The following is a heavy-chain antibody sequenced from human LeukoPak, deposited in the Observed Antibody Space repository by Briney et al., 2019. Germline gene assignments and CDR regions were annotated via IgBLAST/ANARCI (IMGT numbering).Heavy chain of an antibody. Sequence: PSETLSLTCAVYGGSFSGYYWSWIRQPPGKGLEWIGEINHSGSTNYNPSLKSRVTISVDTSKNQFPLKLSSVTAADTAVYYCARGGAMVRGAAYYYYGMDVWGQGTTVTVSS. CDR3: ARGGAMVRGAAYYYYGMDV. J-gene: IGHJ6*02. CDR2: INHSGST. D-gene: IGHD3-10*01. CDR1: GGSFSGYY. V-gene: IGHV4-34*01.